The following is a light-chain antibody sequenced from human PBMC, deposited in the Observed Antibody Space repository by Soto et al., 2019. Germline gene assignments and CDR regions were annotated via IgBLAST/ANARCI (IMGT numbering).Light chain of an antibody. CDR2: GAS. J-gene: IGKJ1*01. CDR3: QQYGSSRT. V-gene: IGKV3-20*01. CDR1: QSVSSSY. Sequence: ETLLPQPPDTLPSSPAERATLSSGASQSVSSSYFAWYQQNPGQAPRLLIYGASSRATGIPDRFSGSGSGTDFTLTISRLEPEDFAVYYCQQYGSSRTFGQGTKVDIK.